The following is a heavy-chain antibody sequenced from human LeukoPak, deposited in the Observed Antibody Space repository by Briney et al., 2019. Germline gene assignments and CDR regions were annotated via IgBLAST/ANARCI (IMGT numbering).Heavy chain of an antibody. CDR2: IYTSGST. Sequence: PSQTLSLTCTVSGGSISSGSYYWSWIRQPAGKGLEWIGRIYTSGSTNYNPSLKSLVTISVDTSKNQFSLKLSSVTAADTAVYYCASLVVPAGCFDYWGQGTLVTVSS. V-gene: IGHV4-61*02. D-gene: IGHD2-2*01. J-gene: IGHJ4*02. CDR1: GGSISSGSYY. CDR3: ASLVVPAGCFDY.